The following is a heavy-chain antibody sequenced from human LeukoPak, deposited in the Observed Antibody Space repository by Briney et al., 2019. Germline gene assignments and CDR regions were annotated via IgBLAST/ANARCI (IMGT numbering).Heavy chain of an antibody. CDR2: INPSGGST. CDR1: GYTFTSYY. J-gene: IGHJ6*03. V-gene: IGHV1-46*01. Sequence: ASVKVSCKASGYTFTSYYMHWVRQAPGQGLEWMGIINPSGGSTSYAQKFQGRVTMTSDMSTSTVYMELSSLRSEDTAVYYCARDRAIVATNPKTYYYYYYMDVWGKGTTVTVSS. D-gene: IGHD5-12*01. CDR3: ARDRAIVATNPKTYYYYYYMDV.